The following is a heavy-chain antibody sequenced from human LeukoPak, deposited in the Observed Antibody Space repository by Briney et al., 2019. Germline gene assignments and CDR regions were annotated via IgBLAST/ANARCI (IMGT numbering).Heavy chain of an antibody. CDR1: GFTFDDYA. CDR3: AKDTGYYYDSSGNIDY. Sequence: GGSLRLSCAASGFTFDDYAMHWVRQAPGRGLEWVSGISWNSGSIGYADSVKGRFTISRDNAKNSLYLQMNSLRAEDTALYYCAKDTGYYYDSSGNIDYWGQGTLVTVSS. D-gene: IGHD3-22*01. J-gene: IGHJ4*02. V-gene: IGHV3-9*01. CDR2: ISWNSGSI.